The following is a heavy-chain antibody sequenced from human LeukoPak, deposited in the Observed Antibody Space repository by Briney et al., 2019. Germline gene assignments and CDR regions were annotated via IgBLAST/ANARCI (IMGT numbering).Heavy chain of an antibody. D-gene: IGHD5-24*01. CDR3: ARHPRNGYNYGPPYYFNY. J-gene: IGHJ4*02. CDR2: IYYSGST. V-gene: IGHV4-39*01. Sequence: SETLSLTCTVSGGSISSSSYYWGWIRQPPGKGLEWIGSIYYSGSTYYNPSLKSRVTISVDTSKNQFSLKLSSVTAADTAVYYCARHPRNGYNYGPPYYFNYWGQGTLVTVSS. CDR1: GGSISSSSYY.